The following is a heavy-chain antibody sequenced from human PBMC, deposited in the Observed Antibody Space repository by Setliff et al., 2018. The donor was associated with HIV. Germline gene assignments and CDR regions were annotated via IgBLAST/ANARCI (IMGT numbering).Heavy chain of an antibody. J-gene: IGHJ4*02. CDR1: GYSISSDYY. V-gene: IGHV4-38-2*01. CDR2: IYHRGST. CDR3: ARHAGLLWFGELWRGGEYYFDS. D-gene: IGHD3-10*01. Sequence: SETLSLTCAVSGYSISSDYYWGWIRQPTGKGLEWIGSIYHRGSTYYNPSLKSRVAISADTSKNQFSLKLSSVTVADTAVYHCARHAGLLWFGELWRGGEYYFDSWGQGTLVTVSS.